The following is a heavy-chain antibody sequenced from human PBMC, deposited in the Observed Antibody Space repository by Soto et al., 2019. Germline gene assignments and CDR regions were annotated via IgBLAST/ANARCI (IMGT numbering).Heavy chain of an antibody. V-gene: IGHV3-15*01. Sequence: EVQLVESGGGLVKPGGSLRLSCAASGFTFSNAWMSWVRQAPGKGLEWVGRIKSKTDGGTTDYAAPVKGRFTISRDDSKNTLYLQMNSLKTEVTAVYYCTTGIYGDYVKDYWGQGTLVTVSS. CDR1: GFTFSNAW. CDR3: TTGIYGDYVKDY. D-gene: IGHD4-17*01. J-gene: IGHJ4*02. CDR2: IKSKTDGGTT.